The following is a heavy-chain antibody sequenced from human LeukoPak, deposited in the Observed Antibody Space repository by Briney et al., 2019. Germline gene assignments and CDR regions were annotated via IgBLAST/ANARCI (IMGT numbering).Heavy chain of an antibody. D-gene: IGHD2-2*01. Sequence: SETLSLTCTVSGGSISSYYWSWIRQPPGKGLEWIGYIYYSGSTNYNPSLKSRVTISVDTSKNQFSLKLSSVTAADTVVYYCARQSSSTNLVWFDPWGQGTLVTVSS. V-gene: IGHV4-59*08. J-gene: IGHJ5*02. CDR3: ARQSSSTNLVWFDP. CDR2: IYYSGST. CDR1: GGSISSYY.